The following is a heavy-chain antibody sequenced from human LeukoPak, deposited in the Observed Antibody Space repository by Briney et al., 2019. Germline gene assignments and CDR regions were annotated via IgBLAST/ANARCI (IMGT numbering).Heavy chain of an antibody. CDR3: AKCGGGITMVRYYMDV. CDR2: IRYDGSNK. J-gene: IGHJ6*03. D-gene: IGHD3-10*01. Sequence: GGSLRLSCAASGFTFSSYGMHWVRQALGKGLEWVAFIRYDGSNKYYADSVKGRFTISRDNSKNTLYLQMNSLRAEDTAVYYCAKCGGGITMVRYYMDVWGKGTTVTVSS. CDR1: GFTFSSYG. V-gene: IGHV3-30*02.